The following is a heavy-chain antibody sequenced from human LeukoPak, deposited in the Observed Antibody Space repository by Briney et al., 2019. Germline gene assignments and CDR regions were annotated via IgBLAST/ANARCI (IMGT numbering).Heavy chain of an antibody. D-gene: IGHD3-22*01. CDR3: ARDWGRYYYDSSGYYYFDY. Sequence: GGSLRLSCAASGFTFSSHWMSWVRQAPGKGLEWVANINQDGSEKYYVDSVKGRFTISRDNAKNSLYLQINSLGPEDTAVYFCARDWGRYYYDSSGYYYFDYWGQGTLVTVSS. CDR2: INQDGSEK. V-gene: IGHV3-7*01. J-gene: IGHJ4*02. CDR1: GFTFSSHW.